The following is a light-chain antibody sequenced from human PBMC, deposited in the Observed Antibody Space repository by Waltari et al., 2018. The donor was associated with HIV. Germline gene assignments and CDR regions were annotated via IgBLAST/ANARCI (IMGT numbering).Light chain of an antibody. V-gene: IGKV3-11*01. J-gene: IGKJ2*03. CDR1: HSVTNF. CDR3: QQRSNWPS. Sequence: EIVLTQSPGTLSLSPGERATLSCRASHSVTNFLAWYQQKTGQAPRLLIYDASTRAAGIPARFSGSRSGTDFTLTISILEPEDFAVYDCQQRSNWPSFGQGTRLDI. CDR2: DAS.